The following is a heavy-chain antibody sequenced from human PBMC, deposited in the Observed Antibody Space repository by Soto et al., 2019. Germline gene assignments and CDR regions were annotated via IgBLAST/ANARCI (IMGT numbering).Heavy chain of an antibody. CDR1: GYTFSGFY. Sequence: ASVKVSCKASGYTFSGFYMHWVRQAPGQGLEWMGWINPNSGGTKSAEKFQGRVTMTRDTSISTAYMELSRLTSDDTAVYYCATDAVTGTAGLDFWGQGTQVTVSS. D-gene: IGHD6-19*01. V-gene: IGHV1-2*02. CDR3: ATDAVTGTAGLDF. CDR2: INPNSGGT. J-gene: IGHJ4*02.